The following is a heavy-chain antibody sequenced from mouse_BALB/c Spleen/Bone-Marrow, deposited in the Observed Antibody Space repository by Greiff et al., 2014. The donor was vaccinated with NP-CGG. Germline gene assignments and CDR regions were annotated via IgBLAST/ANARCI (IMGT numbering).Heavy chain of an antibody. CDR3: VRSRLRDWYFDD. Sequence: QVQLQQSGVELVKPGASVKLSCKASGNTFSSYDINWVRQRPEQGLEWIGWIFPGDSTTKYNEKFKGKATLSTDKSSSTVHMQLSRLTSEDSAVYVCVRSRLRDWYFDDWGPGTTVTISS. CDR1: GNTFSSYD. V-gene: IGHV1S56*01. CDR2: IFPGDSTT. D-gene: IGHD1-2*01. J-gene: IGHJ1*01.